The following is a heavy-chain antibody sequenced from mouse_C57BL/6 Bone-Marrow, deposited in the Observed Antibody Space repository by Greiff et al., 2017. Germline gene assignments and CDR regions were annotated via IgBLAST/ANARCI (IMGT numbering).Heavy chain of an antibody. CDR2: IYPGGGYT. CDR1: GYTFTNYW. V-gene: IGHV1-63*01. Sequence: QVHVKQSGAELVRPGTSVKMSCKASGYTFTNYWIGWAKQRPGHGLEWIGDIYPGGGYTNYNEKFKGKATLTADKSSRTAYMQFSSLTSEDSAIYYCARMGTTVVATRYFDVWGTGTTVTGSS. J-gene: IGHJ1*03. D-gene: IGHD1-1*01. CDR3: ARMGTTVVATRYFDV.